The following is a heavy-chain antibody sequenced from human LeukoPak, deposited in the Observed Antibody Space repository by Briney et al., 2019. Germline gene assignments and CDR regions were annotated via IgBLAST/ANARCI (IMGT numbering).Heavy chain of an antibody. D-gene: IGHD3-10*01. V-gene: IGHV4-39*01. J-gene: IGHJ5*02. CDR1: GGSISSSVYY. CDR3: AFHHYGNSFDP. Sequence: PSETLSLTCTVSGGSISSSVYYWGWIRQPPGKGLEWIGSILYNGGTFYNPSLKSRVTISVDTSKNQFSLMVKSVTAADTAVYYCAFHHYGNSFDPWGQGTQVAVSS. CDR2: ILYNGGT.